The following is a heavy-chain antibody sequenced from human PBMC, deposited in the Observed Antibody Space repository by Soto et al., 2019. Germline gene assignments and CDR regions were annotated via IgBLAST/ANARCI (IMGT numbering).Heavy chain of an antibody. J-gene: IGHJ6*02. Sequence: QVQLQESGPGLVKPSQTLSLTCTVSGGSISSGGYYWSWIRQHPGKGLEWIGYIYYSGSTYYNPSLKIRVTISVDTSQHQFSLKLSSVTDADTAVYYWAREPISGSYSFYYCYGMDVCGQGTTVTVSS. CDR3: AREPISGSYSFYYCYGMDV. CDR2: IYYSGST. D-gene: IGHD1-26*01. CDR1: GGSISSGGYY. V-gene: IGHV4-31*03.